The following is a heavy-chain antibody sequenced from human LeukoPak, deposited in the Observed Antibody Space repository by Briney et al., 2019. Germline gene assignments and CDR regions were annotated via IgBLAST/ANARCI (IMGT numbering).Heavy chain of an antibody. J-gene: IGHJ4*02. Sequence: SETLSLTCAVYGGSFSGYYWSWIRQPPGKGLEWIGYIYYSGSTNYNPSLKSRVTISVDTSKNQFSLKLSSVTAADTAVYYCARFSSGYILDYWGQGTLVTVSS. D-gene: IGHD3-22*01. CDR2: IYYSGST. CDR1: GGSFSGYY. CDR3: ARFSSGYILDY. V-gene: IGHV4-59*01.